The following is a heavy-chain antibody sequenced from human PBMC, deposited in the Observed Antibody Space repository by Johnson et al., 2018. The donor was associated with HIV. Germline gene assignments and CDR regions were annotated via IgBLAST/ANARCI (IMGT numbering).Heavy chain of an antibody. Sequence: QVQLVESGGGVVQPGRSLRLSCAASGFTFSSYAMHWVRQAPGKGLEWVAVISYDGSNKYYADSVQGRFTISRDNSKNTLYLKMKSLRTEDTAVYYCAKDVGNYWPDAFDIWGQGTMVTVSS. CDR2: ISYDGSNK. J-gene: IGHJ3*02. D-gene: IGHD3-22*01. V-gene: IGHV3-30-3*01. CDR1: GFTFSSYA. CDR3: AKDVGNYWPDAFDI.